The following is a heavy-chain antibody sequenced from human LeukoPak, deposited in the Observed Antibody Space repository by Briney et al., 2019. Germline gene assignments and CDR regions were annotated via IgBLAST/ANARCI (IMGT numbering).Heavy chain of an antibody. Sequence: TSETLSLTCAVYGGSFSGYYWSWIRQPPGKGLEWIGEINHSGSTNYNPSLKSRVTISVDTSKNQFSLKLSSVTAADTAVYYCARVALVVIPPFDYWGQGTLVTVSS. CDR2: INHSGST. J-gene: IGHJ4*02. CDR3: ARVALVVIPPFDY. D-gene: IGHD3-22*01. V-gene: IGHV4-34*01. CDR1: GGSFSGYY.